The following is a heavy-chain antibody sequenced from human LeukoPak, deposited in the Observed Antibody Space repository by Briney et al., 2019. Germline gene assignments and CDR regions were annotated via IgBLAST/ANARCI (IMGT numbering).Heavy chain of an antibody. V-gene: IGHV3-74*01. CDR3: AREGRDSSGPNDAFDI. J-gene: IGHJ3*02. CDR2: INSDGSST. D-gene: IGHD3-10*01. CDR1: GFTFSSYW. Sequence: PGGSLRLSCAASGFTFSSYWMHWVRQAPGKGLVWVSRINSDGSSTSYADSVKGRFTISRDNAKNTLYLQMNSLRAEDTAVYYCAREGRDSSGPNDAFDIWGQGTMVTVSS.